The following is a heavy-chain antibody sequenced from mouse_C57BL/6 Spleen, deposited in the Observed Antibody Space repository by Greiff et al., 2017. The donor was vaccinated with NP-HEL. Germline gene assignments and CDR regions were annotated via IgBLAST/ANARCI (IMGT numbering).Heavy chain of an antibody. D-gene: IGHD1-1*01. V-gene: IGHV1-20*01. CDR1: GYSFTGYF. CDR3: ARPTVVPFAY. Sequence: EVQLQQSGPELVKPGASVKISCKASGYSFTGYFMNWVMQSHGKSLEWIGRINPYNGDTFYNQKFKGKATLTVDKSSSTAHMELRSLTSEDSAVYYCARPTVVPFAYWGQGTLVTVSA. J-gene: IGHJ3*01. CDR2: INPYNGDT.